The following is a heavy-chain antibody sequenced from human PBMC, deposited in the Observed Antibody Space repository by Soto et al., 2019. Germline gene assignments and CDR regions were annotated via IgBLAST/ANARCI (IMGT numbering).Heavy chain of an antibody. CDR3: ARGGGDILLWFGDPEGWFDP. V-gene: IGHV4-30-4*01. Sequence: PSETLSLTCTVSGGSISSGDYYFICIRQPPWNGLELIGYIYYSGSTYYNPSLKSRVTISVDTSKNQFSLKLSSVTAADTAVYYCARGGGDILLWFGDPEGWFDPWGQGTLVTVSS. D-gene: IGHD3-10*01. CDR1: GGSISSGDYY. CDR2: IYYSGST. J-gene: IGHJ5*02.